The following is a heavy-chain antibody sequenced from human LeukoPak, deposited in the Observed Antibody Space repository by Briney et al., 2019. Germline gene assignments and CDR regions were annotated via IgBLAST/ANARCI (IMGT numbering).Heavy chain of an antibody. CDR2: IYSGGST. V-gene: IGHV3-53*01. D-gene: IGHD6-13*01. J-gene: IGHJ3*02. CDR1: GFIVSSNY. Sequence: GGSLRLSCAASGFIVSSNYMSWVRQAPGKGLEWVSVIYSGGSTYYADSVKGRFTISRDNSKNTLYLQMNSLRAEDTAVYYCAREIAAGTGAFDIWGQGTMVTVSS. CDR3: AREIAAGTGAFDI.